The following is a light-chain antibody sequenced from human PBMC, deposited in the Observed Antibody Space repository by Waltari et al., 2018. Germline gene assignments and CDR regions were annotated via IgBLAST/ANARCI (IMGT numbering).Light chain of an antibody. J-gene: IGLJ2*01. CDR2: SSI. CDR3: AAWDRSLSIVV. V-gene: IGLV1-44*01. CDR1: SSNIGVSI. Sequence: QSVLTQPPSASGTPGRRVTTPCPGSSSNIGVSIPNRYHLSPGTAPKLLIYSSIRRPPGVPDRFSGSKSGTSASLAISGLQSEDEADYYCAAWDRSLSIVVFGGGTKLTVL.